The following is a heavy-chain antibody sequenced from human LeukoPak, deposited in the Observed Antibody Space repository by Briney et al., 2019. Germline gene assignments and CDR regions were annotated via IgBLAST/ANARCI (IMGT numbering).Heavy chain of an antibody. Sequence: PGGSPRLSCAASGFTVSSNYMSWVRQAPGKGLEWVSVIYSGGSTYYADSVKGRFTISRDNSKNTLYLQMNSLRAEDTAVYYCARLSSGWYSGGFDYWGQGTLVTVSS. CDR1: GFTVSSNY. CDR2: IYSGGST. D-gene: IGHD6-19*01. V-gene: IGHV3-53*01. CDR3: ARLSSGWYSGGFDY. J-gene: IGHJ4*02.